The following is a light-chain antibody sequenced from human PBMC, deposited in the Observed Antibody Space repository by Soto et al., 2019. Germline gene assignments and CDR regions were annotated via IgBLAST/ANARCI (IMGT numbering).Light chain of an antibody. CDR1: QSISSW. CDR2: DAS. J-gene: IGKJ5*01. V-gene: IGKV1-5*01. CDR3: QQVNNYPLT. Sequence: IQMTKFPTTLSASLGDRFTITCRARQSISSWLAWYQQKPGKAPKLLIYDASILESGVPPRFSGSGSGTDFTLSISSLQPEDFATYYCQQVNNYPLTFGQGTRLEFK.